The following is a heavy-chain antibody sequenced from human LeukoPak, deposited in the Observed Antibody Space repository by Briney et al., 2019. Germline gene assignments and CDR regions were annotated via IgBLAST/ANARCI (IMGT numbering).Heavy chain of an antibody. J-gene: IGHJ4*02. CDR3: ARGDGVGAIRRGASSY. Sequence: PGGSLRLSCAASGFTFSSYSMNWVRQAPGKGLEWVSSISSSSSYIYYADSVKGRFTISRDNAKNSLYLQMNSLRAEDTAVYYCARGDGVGAIRRGASSYWGQGTLVTVSS. V-gene: IGHV3-21*01. CDR1: GFTFSSYS. D-gene: IGHD1-26*01. CDR2: ISSSSSYI.